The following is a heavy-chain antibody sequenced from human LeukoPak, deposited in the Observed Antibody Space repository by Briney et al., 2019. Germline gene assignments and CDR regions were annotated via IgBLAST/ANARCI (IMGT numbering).Heavy chain of an antibody. D-gene: IGHD6-19*01. V-gene: IGHV3-7*01. CDR1: GFTFNSYW. J-gene: IGHJ3*02. CDR3: ARGYSSGWRDAFDI. CDR2: MKQDGSEE. Sequence: GGSLRLSCAASGFTFNSYWMSWVRQAPGKGLEWVAKMKQDGSEEYYVDSVRGRFTISRDNAKNSLYLQMNSLRAEDTAVYYCARGYSSGWRDAFDIWGQGTMVTVSS.